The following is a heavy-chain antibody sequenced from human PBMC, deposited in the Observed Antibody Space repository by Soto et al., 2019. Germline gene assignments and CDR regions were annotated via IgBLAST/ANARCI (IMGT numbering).Heavy chain of an antibody. J-gene: IGHJ4*02. CDR1: GFTFSSYG. CDR3: ARDRNPFLNHYYDSSGFGY. Sequence: QPGGSLRLSCAASGFTFSSYGMQWVRQAPGKGLEWVAVIWYDGSNKYYADSVKGRFTISRDNSKNTLYLQMNSLRAEDTAEYYCARDRNPFLNHYYDSSGFGYWGQGTLVTVSS. CDR2: IWYDGSNK. V-gene: IGHV3-33*01. D-gene: IGHD3-22*01.